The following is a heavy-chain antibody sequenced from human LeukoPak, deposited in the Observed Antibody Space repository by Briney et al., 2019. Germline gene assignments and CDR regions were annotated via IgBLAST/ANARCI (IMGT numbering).Heavy chain of an antibody. V-gene: IGHV1-2*02. CDR2: INPNSGGT. CDR3: ARGSGGPPQVLDY. D-gene: IGHD3-3*01. Sequence: ASVKVSCKSSGYTFTGYYIHWVRQAPGQGLEWMGWINPNSGGTSYARKFQGRVTMTRDTSISTVYMELNRLRSDDTAVFYCARGSGGPPQVLDYWGQGTLVTVSS. CDR1: GYTFTGYY. J-gene: IGHJ4*02.